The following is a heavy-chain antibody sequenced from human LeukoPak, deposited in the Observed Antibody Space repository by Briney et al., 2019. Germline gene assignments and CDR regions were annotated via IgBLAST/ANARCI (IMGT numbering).Heavy chain of an antibody. D-gene: IGHD2-2*01. CDR1: GYTFTGYY. CDR3: ARVVDCSSTSCYGVFDY. V-gene: IGHV1-2*02. J-gene: IGHJ4*02. Sequence: ASVKVSCKASGYTFTGYYMHWVRQAPGQGLERMGWINPNSGGTNYAQKFQGRVTMTRDTSISTAYMELSRLRSDDTAVYYCARVVDCSSTSCYGVFDYWGQGTLVTVSS. CDR2: INPNSGGT.